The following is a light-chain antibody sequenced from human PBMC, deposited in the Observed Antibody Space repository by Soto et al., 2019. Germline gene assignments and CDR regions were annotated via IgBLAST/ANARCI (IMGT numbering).Light chain of an antibody. CDR1: NIGSKS. V-gene: IGLV3-21*02. CDR3: QVWDSSSDHYV. Sequence: SYELTQPPSVSVAPGQTARITCGGTNIGSKSVHWYQQKPGQAPVLVAYDDSDRPSGIPERFSGSNSGNTATLTISRVEAGDEADYYCQVWDSSSDHYVFGTGTKVTVL. CDR2: DDS. J-gene: IGLJ1*01.